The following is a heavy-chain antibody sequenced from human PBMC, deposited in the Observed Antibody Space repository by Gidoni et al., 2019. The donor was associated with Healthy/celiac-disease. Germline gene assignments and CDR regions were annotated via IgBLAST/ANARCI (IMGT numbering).Heavy chain of an antibody. CDR3: AKGIGKQSSGNYYGMDV. J-gene: IGHJ6*02. V-gene: IGHV3-9*01. D-gene: IGHD6-19*01. Sequence: EVQLVESGGGLVQPGRSLRLSCAASGFTFDDYAMHWVRQAPGKGLEWVSGISWNSGSIGYADSVKGRFTISRDNAKNSLYLQMNSLRAEDTALYYCAKGIGKQSSGNYYGMDVWGQGTTVTVSS. CDR1: GFTFDDYA. CDR2: ISWNSGSI.